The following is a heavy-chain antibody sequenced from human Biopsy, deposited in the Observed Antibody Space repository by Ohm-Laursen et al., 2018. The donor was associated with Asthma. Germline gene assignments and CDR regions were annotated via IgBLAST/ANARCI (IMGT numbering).Heavy chain of an antibody. CDR3: AKESGSNYAFDI. D-gene: IGHD1-1*01. CDR2: ISYDGSNK. V-gene: IGHV3-30*18. CDR1: GFTFSSYG. Sequence: SLRLSCTASGFTFSSYGMHWVRQAPGKGLEWVAVISYDGSNKYYADSVKGRFTISRDNSKNTPYLQMNSLRAEDTAVYYCAKESGSNYAFDIWGQGTMVTVSS. J-gene: IGHJ3*02.